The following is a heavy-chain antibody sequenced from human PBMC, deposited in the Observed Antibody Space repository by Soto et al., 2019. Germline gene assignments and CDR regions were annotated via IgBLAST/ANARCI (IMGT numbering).Heavy chain of an antibody. V-gene: IGHV4-59*01. J-gene: IGHJ6*02. D-gene: IGHD3-10*01. CDR3: ARFRSSEKHMDV. CDR1: GGSISSYY. Sequence: PSETLSLTCTVSGGSISSYYWSWIRQPPGKGLEWIGYIYYSGSTNYNPSLKSRVTISVDTSKNQFSLKLSSVTAADTAVYYCARFRSSEKHMDVWGQGTTVTVS. CDR2: IYYSGST.